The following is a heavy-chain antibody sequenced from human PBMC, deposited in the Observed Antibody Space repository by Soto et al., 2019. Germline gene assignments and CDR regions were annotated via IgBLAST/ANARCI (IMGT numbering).Heavy chain of an antibody. Sequence: QVQLVQSGAEVKKPGSLVKVSCKASGGTFSSYTISWVRQAPGQGLEWMGKIIPILGIANYAQKFQGRVTITADKSTSTAYMELSSLRSENTAVYYCARDRGYCSGRSCYSYYSGQGTMVTVSS. V-gene: IGHV1-69*08. CDR1: GGTFSSYT. CDR3: ARDRGYCSGRSCYSYY. D-gene: IGHD2-15*01. J-gene: IGHJ4*02. CDR2: IIPILGIA.